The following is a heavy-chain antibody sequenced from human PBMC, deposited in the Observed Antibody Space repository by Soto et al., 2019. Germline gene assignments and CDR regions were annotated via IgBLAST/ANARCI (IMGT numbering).Heavy chain of an antibody. CDR1: GGSISTYY. J-gene: IGHJ4*02. CDR2: IYYSGTT. D-gene: IGHD6-13*01. Sequence: SETLSLTCTVSGGSISTYYWIWIRQPPGKGLEWIGYIYYSGTTNYNPSLKSRVTISVDTSKNQFSLKLSSVTAADTAVYYCARVLIAAAGTNFDYWGQGTLVTVSS. CDR3: ARVLIAAAGTNFDY. V-gene: IGHV4-59*01.